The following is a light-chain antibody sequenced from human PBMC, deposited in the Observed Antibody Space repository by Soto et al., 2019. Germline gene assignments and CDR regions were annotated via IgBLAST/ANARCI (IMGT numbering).Light chain of an antibody. CDR3: QQLNSFPPFFP. V-gene: IGKV1-9*01. Sequence: DSQLTKYTSFLSASVGDRVTITCRASQGIRSYLAWYRQRPGKAPELLIYGASTLRPGGASRFSGSGSGTEFTLTISSLQPEDFATYFCQQLNSFPPFFPFCPGTKAAIK. CDR1: QGIRSY. J-gene: IGKJ3*01. CDR2: GAS.